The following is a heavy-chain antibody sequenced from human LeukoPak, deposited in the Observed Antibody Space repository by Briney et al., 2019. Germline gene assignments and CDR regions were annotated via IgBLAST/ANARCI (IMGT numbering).Heavy chain of an antibody. D-gene: IGHD6-6*01. Sequence: GGSLRLSCAASGFTFDDYAMHWVRQAPGKGLEWVSGISWNSGSIGYADSVKGRFTISRDNAKNSLYLQMNSLRAEDMALYYCAKRAIEYSSTQYDYWGQGTLVTVSS. J-gene: IGHJ4*02. V-gene: IGHV3-9*03. CDR2: ISWNSGSI. CDR1: GFTFDDYA. CDR3: AKRAIEYSSTQYDY.